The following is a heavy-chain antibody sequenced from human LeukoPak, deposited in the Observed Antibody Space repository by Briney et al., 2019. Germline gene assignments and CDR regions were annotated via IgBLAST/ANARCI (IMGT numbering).Heavy chain of an antibody. CDR2: INGSGGST. CDR3: AKCRWDIVVVPAAIYYFDY. CDR1: GVTLCSYA. J-gene: IGHJ4*02. D-gene: IGHD2-2*02. V-gene: IGHV3-23*01. Sequence: PGASLRLSCAASGVTLCSYAMSWVRQAPGEGLEWGSAINGSGGSTYYADSVKGRFTISRDNSKNTLYLQMNSLRAEDTAVYYCAKCRWDIVVVPAAIYYFDYWGQGTLVTVSS.